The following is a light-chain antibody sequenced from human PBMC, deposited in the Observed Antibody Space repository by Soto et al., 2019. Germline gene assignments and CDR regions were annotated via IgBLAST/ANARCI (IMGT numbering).Light chain of an antibody. CDR1: QTISRW. J-gene: IGKJ5*01. V-gene: IGKV1-5*01. CDR2: DAS. CDR3: HLRA. Sequence: TLTRSTVPRSGGDEVTITCRASQTISRWLAWYQQKPRSAPKLLIYDASTLESGVPSRFSGSGSETEFTLPISRLQPDDFAVYSCHLRAFGQGTRLEI.